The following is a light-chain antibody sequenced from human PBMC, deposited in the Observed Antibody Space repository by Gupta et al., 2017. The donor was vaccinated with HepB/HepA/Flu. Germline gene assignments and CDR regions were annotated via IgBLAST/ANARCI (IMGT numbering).Light chain of an antibody. CDR1: SSDVGSYNL. V-gene: IGLV2-23*01. CDR3: GSYAGSPTFPGV. Sequence: QSALTQPASVSESPGQSITISCTVTSSDVGSYNLVSWYHHHPANDPNLRMEDGNKRPSAVSTRCSCVKNGDNASLIILGRHDEDEAADSCGSYAGSPTFPGVFGTGTRVTVL. J-gene: IGLJ1*01. CDR2: DGN.